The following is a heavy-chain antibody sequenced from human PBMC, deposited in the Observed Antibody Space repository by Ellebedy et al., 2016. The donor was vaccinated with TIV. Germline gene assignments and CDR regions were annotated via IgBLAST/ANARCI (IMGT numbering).Heavy chain of an antibody. CDR2: IPSSGSAI. J-gene: IGHJ4*02. D-gene: IGHD3-10*01. CDR3: ARVVSAPRYGQSDY. V-gene: IGHV3-48*03. CDR1: GFTFHNYA. Sequence: GGSLRLXCAASGFTFHNYAMNWVRQAPGKGLEWLSYIPSSGSAIFYADSVKGRFTISRDNAKNSLYLQMNSLRAEDTAVYYCARVVSAPRYGQSDYWGQGTLVTVSS.